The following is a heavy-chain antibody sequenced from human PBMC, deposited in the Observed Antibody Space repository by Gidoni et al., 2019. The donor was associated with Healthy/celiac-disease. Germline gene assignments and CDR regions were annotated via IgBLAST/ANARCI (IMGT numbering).Heavy chain of an antibody. CDR2: ISAYNGNK. CDR1: GYTFTSYG. CDR3: ARRRVYCSSTSPPIAARPEWFDP. V-gene: IGHV1-18*01. J-gene: IGHJ5*02. Sequence: QVQLVQSGAEVKKPGASVKVSCKASGYTFTSYGISWVRQAPGQGLEWMGWISAYNGNKNYAQKLQGRVTMTTDTSTSTAYMELRSLRSDDTAVYYCARRRVYCSSTSPPIAARPEWFDPWGQGTLVTVSS. D-gene: IGHD2-2*01.